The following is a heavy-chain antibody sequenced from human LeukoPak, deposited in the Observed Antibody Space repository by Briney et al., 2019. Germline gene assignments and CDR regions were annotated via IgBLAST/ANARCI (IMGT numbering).Heavy chain of an antibody. Sequence: KPSETLSLTCAVYGGSFGGYSWSWIRQSPGKGLEWIGEINQNAYTKYNPSLKGRVTMSVDASKNQFPLRANSVTAADTAVYYCARVGSTPAKFDYWGQGMLVVVSA. CDR1: GGSFGGYS. CDR3: ARVGSTPAKFDY. V-gene: IGHV4-34*01. D-gene: IGHD3-10*01. CDR2: INQNAYT. J-gene: IGHJ4*02.